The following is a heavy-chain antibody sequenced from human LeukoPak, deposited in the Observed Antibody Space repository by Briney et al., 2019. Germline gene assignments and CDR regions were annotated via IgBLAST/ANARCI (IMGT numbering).Heavy chain of an antibody. CDR3: ARQWSY. Sequence: PGGSLRLSCAASGFTVSSNYMSWVRQAPGKGLEWVSVIYSGGSTYYSDSVKGRFTISRDNAKNSLYLQMNSLRAEDTAVYYCARQWSYWGQGTLVTVSS. J-gene: IGHJ4*02. CDR2: IYSGGST. V-gene: IGHV3-53*01. CDR1: GFTVSSNY. D-gene: IGHD2-8*01.